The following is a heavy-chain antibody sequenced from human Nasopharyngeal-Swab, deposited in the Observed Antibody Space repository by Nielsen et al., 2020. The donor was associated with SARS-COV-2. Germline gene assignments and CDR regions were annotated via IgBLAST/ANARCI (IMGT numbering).Heavy chain of an antibody. V-gene: IGHV3-30*03. CDR2: ISYDGSIK. J-gene: IGHJ4*02. Sequence: WIRQPPGKGLEWVAVISYDGSIKDYADSVKGRFTISRDNSKNTLYLQMNSLRAEDTAVYYCARVRKDCSSTSCYTSDYWGQGTLVTVSS. D-gene: IGHD2-2*02. CDR3: ARVRKDCSSTSCYTSDY.